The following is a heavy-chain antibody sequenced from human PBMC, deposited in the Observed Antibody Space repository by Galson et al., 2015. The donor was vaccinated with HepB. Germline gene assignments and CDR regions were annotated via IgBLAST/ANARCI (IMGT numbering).Heavy chain of an antibody. CDR3: ARDQVYYGSAFDY. Sequence: SLRLSCAASGFTLSSYWMHWVRQAPGKGLVWVSRINSDGSSTSYADSVEGRFTISRDNAKNTLYLQMNSLRAEDTAVYYCARDQVYYGSAFDYWGQGTLVTVSS. J-gene: IGHJ4*02. CDR2: INSDGSST. D-gene: IGHD3-10*01. V-gene: IGHV3-74*01. CDR1: GFTLSSYW.